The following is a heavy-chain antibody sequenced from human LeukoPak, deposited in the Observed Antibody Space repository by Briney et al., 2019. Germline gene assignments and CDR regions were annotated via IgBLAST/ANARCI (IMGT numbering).Heavy chain of an antibody. CDR1: GDSISSGDYY. CDR2: VYHSGTT. CDR3: AGSSSWKYYFDY. V-gene: IGHV4-30-2*01. J-gene: IGHJ4*02. Sequence: SETLSLTCTVSGDSISSGDYYWSWIRQPPGKGLEWIGYVYHSGTTYYNPSLRSRVTISVDRSENQFSLNLSSVTAADTAVYYCAGSSSWKYYFDYWGQGTLVTVSS. D-gene: IGHD6-13*01.